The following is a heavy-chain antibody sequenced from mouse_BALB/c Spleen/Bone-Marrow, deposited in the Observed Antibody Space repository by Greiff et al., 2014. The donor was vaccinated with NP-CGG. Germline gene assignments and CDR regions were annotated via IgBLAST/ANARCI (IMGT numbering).Heavy chain of an antibody. CDR1: GYTFTSYY. CDR3: TRSGYGNPWFAY. J-gene: IGHJ3*01. Sequence: VKLMESGAELVKPGASVKLSCKASGYTFTSYYMYWVKQRPGQGLEWIGEINPSNGGTNFNEKFKSKATLTVDKSSSTAYMQLSSLTSEDSAVYYCTRSGYGNPWFAYWGQGTLVTVSA. V-gene: IGHV1S81*02. CDR2: INPSNGGT. D-gene: IGHD2-10*02.